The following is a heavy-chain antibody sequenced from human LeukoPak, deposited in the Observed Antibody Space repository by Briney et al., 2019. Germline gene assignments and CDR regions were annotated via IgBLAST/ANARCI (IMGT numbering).Heavy chain of an antibody. CDR3: ARGGDSSGYYLDDAFDI. CDR2: LNPITGGT. D-gene: IGHD3-22*01. V-gene: IGHV1-2*02. Sequence: ASVKVSCKASGYIFTNYYIHWVRQAPGQGLEWMGWLNPITGGTDFAHKFQGRVTLTRDTSLTTAYMDLTSLSSDDTAVYYCARGGDSSGYYLDDAFDIWGQGTMVTVSS. CDR1: GYIFTNYY. J-gene: IGHJ3*02.